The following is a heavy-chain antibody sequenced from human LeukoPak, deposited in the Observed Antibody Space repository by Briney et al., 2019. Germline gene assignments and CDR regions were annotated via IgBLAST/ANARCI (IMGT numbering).Heavy chain of an antibody. Sequence: SETLSLTCTVSGGSINTPNYYWGWIRQTPGKGLEWIGNIFYSGGTYYSPSLTSRVTISLDTSRNQFSLKLNSVTAADTAVYYCAREGGSYYFDYWGQGTLVTVSS. D-gene: IGHD1-26*01. CDR1: GGSINTPNYY. J-gene: IGHJ4*02. V-gene: IGHV4-39*07. CDR2: IFYSGGT. CDR3: AREGGSYYFDY.